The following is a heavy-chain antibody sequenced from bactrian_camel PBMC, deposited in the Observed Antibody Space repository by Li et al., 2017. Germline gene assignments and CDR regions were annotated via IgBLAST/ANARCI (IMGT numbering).Heavy chain of an antibody. CDR1: GFTFSTYY. J-gene: IGHJ4*01. CDR2: MTMGSGVII. V-gene: IGHV3S40*01. CDR3: VRDRWLTRRFYDY. D-gene: IGHD1*01. Sequence: VQLVESGGGLVQPGGSLRLSCAASGFTFSTYYMSWVRQAPGKGLEWVSTMTMGSGVIIGYADSVKGRFTISRDESKNIMYLQMNSLKSEDTAVFYCVRDRWLTRRFYDYWGQGTQVTVS.